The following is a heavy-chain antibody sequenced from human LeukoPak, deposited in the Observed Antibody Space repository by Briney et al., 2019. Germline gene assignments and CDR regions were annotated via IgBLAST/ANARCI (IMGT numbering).Heavy chain of an antibody. CDR3: ARDDTAMAFNYYYYGMDV. J-gene: IGHJ6*02. CDR2: ISSSGSTI. D-gene: IGHD5-18*01. V-gene: IGHV3-11*01. CDR1: GFTFSDYY. Sequence: PGGSLRLSCAASGFTFSDYYMSWIRQAPGKGLEWVSYISSSGSTIYYADSVKGRFTISRDNAKNSLYLQMNSLRAEDAAVYYCARDDTAMAFNYYYYGMDVWGQGTTVTVSS.